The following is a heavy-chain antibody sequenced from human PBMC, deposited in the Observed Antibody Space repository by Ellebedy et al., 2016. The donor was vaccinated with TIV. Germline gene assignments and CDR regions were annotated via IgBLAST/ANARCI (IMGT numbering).Heavy chain of an antibody. CDR3: ARTVGSSFGY. Sequence: SQTLSLTCXVYGGSFSGYYWSWIRQPPGKGLEWIGEINHSGSTNYNPSLKSRVTISVDTSKNQFSLKLSSVTAADTAVYYCARTVGSSFGYWGQGTLVTVSS. CDR2: INHSGST. CDR1: GGSFSGYY. J-gene: IGHJ4*02. D-gene: IGHD6-6*01. V-gene: IGHV4-34*01.